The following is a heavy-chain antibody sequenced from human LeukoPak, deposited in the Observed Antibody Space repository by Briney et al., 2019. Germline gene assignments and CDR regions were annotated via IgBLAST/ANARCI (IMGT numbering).Heavy chain of an antibody. V-gene: IGHV3-74*01. CDR2: IKSDGSST. CDR1: GSILSSYW. CDR3: ARDGSSWSNWLDP. J-gene: IGHJ5*02. Sequence: PGGSLRLSCGASGSILSSYWMRWVRQAPGKGLVWVSRIKSDGSSTSYADSVKGRFTISRDNVKNTLYLQMNSLRAEDTAVYYCARDGSSWSNWLDPWGQGTLVTVSS. D-gene: IGHD6-13*01.